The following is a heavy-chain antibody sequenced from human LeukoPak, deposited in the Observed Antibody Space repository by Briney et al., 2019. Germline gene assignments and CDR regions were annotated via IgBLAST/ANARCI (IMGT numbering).Heavy chain of an antibody. J-gene: IGHJ3*02. CDR3: ARAPFTYDSSGDSFDI. CDR2: IYSGGST. Sequence: GGSLRLSCAASGFTVSSNYMSWVRQAPGKGLEWVSVIYSGGSTYYADTVKGRFTVSRDNSKNTLYLQMNSLRAEDTAVYYCARAPFTYDSSGDSFDIWGQGTMVTVSS. D-gene: IGHD3-22*01. V-gene: IGHV3-66*01. CDR1: GFTVSSNY.